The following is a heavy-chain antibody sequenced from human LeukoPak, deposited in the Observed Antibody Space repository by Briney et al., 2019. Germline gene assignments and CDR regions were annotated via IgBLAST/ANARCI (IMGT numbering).Heavy chain of an antibody. Sequence: PGGSLRLSCAASGFTFSSFAMSWVRQAPGKGLEWVSAISGSGGSTYYADSVKGRFTISRDNSKNTLYLQMNSLRAEDTAVYYCAKDLIPYSSEWPGWFDPWGQGTLVTVSS. CDR2: ISGSGGST. J-gene: IGHJ5*02. CDR3: AKDLIPYSSEWPGWFDP. CDR1: GFTFSSFA. D-gene: IGHD6-25*01. V-gene: IGHV3-23*01.